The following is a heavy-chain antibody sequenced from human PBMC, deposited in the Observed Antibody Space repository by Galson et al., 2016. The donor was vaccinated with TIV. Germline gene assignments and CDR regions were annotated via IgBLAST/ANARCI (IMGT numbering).Heavy chain of an antibody. CDR3: TTELGYCSGGYCYYFDY. J-gene: IGHJ4*02. V-gene: IGHV3-15*01. Sequence: CAASGFIFSNAWMSWVRQAPGKGLEWVGRIKSNFDGGTTDYAAPVKGRFTITRHDSKNTLFLQMNRLKTEDTAVYYCTTELGYCSGGYCYYFDYWGQGTLVTVSS. CDR1: GFIFSNAW. CDR2: IKSNFDGGTT. D-gene: IGHD2-15*01.